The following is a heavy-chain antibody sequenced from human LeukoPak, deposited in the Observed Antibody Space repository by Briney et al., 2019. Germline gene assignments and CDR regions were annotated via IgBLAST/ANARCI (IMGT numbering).Heavy chain of an antibody. CDR3: ARGSSSWFDWYFDL. J-gene: IGHJ2*01. V-gene: IGHV4-4*07. D-gene: IGHD6-13*01. Sequence: SETLSLTCTVSGGSISSYYWSWIRQPAVKGLEWIGRIYTSGSTNYNPSLKSRVTMSVDTSKNQFSLKLSSVTAADTAVYYCARGSSSWFDWYFDLWGRGTLVTVSS. CDR2: IYTSGST. CDR1: GGSISSYY.